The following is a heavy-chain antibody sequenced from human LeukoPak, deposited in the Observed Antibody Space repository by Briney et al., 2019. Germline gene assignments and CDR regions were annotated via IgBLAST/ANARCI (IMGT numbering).Heavy chain of an antibody. CDR2: INPNSGGT. D-gene: IGHD3-10*01. CDR3: ARVLRGNGRCDY. J-gene: IGHJ4*02. V-gene: IGHV1-2*02. CDR1: GYTFTGYY. Sequence: ASVKVSCKASGYTFTGYYMHWARQAPGQGVEWMGWINPNSGGTNYAQKFQGRVTMTRDTSISTAYMELSRLRSDDTAVYYCARVLRGNGRCDYWGQGTLVTVSS.